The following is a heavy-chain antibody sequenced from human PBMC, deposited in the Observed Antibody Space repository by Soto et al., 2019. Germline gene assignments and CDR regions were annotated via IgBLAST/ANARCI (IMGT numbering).Heavy chain of an antibody. J-gene: IGHJ3*02. CDR3: AIVVVPAAILGDDAFDI. V-gene: IGHV4-39*01. D-gene: IGHD2-2*02. CDR2: IYYSGST. CDR1: GGSISSSSYY. Sequence: QLQLQESGPGLVKPSETLSLTCTVSGGSISSSSYYWGWIRQPPGKGLEWIGSIYYSGSTYYNPSLKSRVTISVDTSKNQFSLKLSSVTAADTAVYYCAIVVVPAAILGDDAFDIWGQGTMVTVSS.